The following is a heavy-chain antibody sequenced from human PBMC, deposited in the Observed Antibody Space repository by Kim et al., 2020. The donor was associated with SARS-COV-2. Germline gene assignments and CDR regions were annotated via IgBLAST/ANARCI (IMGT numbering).Heavy chain of an antibody. J-gene: IGHJ1*01. CDR2: GST. D-gene: IGHD3-3*01. V-gene: IGHV3-23*01. Sequence: GSTYYADSVKGRFTISRDNSKNTLYLQRNSLRAEDTAVYYCAKDGGYFQHWGQGTLVTVSS. CDR3: AKDGGYFQH.